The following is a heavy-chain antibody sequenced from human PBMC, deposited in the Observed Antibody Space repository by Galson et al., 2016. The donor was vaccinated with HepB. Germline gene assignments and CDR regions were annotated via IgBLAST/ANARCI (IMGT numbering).Heavy chain of an antibody. CDR1: GYSFAKYW. V-gene: IGHV5-51*01. J-gene: IGHJ4*02. D-gene: IGHD1-26*01. CDR3: ARQVGATHDH. Sequence: QSGAEVKKPGESLKISCQGSGYSFAKYWIVWVRQMPGKGLEWMGIIYPGDSDTTYSPSFQGQVTISADKSISTAYLQWSSLKTLDTAMYYCARQVGATHDHWGQGTLVTVSS. CDR2: IYPGDSDT.